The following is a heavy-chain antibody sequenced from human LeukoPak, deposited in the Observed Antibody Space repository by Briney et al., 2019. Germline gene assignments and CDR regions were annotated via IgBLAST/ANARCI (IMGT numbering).Heavy chain of an antibody. V-gene: IGHV4-34*01. Sequence: GSLRLSCAASGFTFSSYSMTWVRQPPGKGLEWIGEINHSGSTNYNPSLKSRVTMSVDTSKNQFSLKLSSVTAADTAVYYCARRQAFYCSSTSCYNGYMDVWGKGTTVTVSS. D-gene: IGHD2-2*02. J-gene: IGHJ6*03. CDR3: ARRQAFYCSSTSCYNGYMDV. CDR2: INHSGST. CDR1: GFTFSSYS.